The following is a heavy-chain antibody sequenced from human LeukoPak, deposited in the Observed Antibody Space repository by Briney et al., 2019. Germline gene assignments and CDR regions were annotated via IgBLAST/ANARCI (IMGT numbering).Heavy chain of an antibody. CDR1: GYTFTSYG. CDR3: ARAAGYYDSSGYYLY. Sequence: GSVKVSCKASGYTFTSYGISWVRQAPGQGLELMGWISTYNGNTNYAQKLQGRVTMTTDTSTSTAYMELRSLRSDDTAVYYCARAAGYYDSSGYYLYWGQGTLVTVSS. CDR2: ISTYNGNT. V-gene: IGHV1-18*01. J-gene: IGHJ4*02. D-gene: IGHD3-22*01.